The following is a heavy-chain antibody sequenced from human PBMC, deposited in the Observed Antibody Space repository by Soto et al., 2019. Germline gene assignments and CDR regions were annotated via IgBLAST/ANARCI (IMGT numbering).Heavy chain of an antibody. V-gene: IGHV4-61*01. CDR3: ARDRRYFDWLSYNYFDY. CDR1: GGSVSSGSYY. Sequence: QVQLQESGPGLVKPSETLSLTCTVSGGSVSSGSYYWSWIRQPPGKGLEWIGYIYYSGSTNYNPSLKSRVTISVDTSKNQFSLKLSSVTAADTAVYYCARDRRYFDWLSYNYFDYWGQGTLVTVSS. J-gene: IGHJ4*02. CDR2: IYYSGST. D-gene: IGHD3-9*01.